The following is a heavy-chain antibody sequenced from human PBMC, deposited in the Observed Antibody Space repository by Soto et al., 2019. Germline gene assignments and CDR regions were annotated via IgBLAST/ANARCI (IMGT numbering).Heavy chain of an antibody. D-gene: IGHD6-6*01. Sequence: GSLRLSCAASGFPFSDYYMSWIRQPPGKGLEWVSHITNSGSTKYYADSVKGRFTISRDNAKNSLFLQMNSLRAEDTSVYYCARTLASRFDYWGQGTPVTVSS. CDR2: ITNSGSTK. V-gene: IGHV3-11*01. CDR3: ARTLASRFDY. J-gene: IGHJ4*02. CDR1: GFPFSDYY.